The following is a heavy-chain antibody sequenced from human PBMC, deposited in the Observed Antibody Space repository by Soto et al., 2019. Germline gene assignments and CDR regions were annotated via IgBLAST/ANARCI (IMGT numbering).Heavy chain of an antibody. Sequence: SVKVSCKASGGTLISNAISWVRQAPGQGLEWMGGIIPILGSANYAQKFQDRVTITADESTSTTYMELNSLGSEDAAVYYCASRERVDAFNIWGQGTMVTVSS. D-gene: IGHD1-26*01. V-gene: IGHV1-69*13. CDR2: IIPILGSA. J-gene: IGHJ3*02. CDR1: GGTLISNA. CDR3: ASRERVDAFNI.